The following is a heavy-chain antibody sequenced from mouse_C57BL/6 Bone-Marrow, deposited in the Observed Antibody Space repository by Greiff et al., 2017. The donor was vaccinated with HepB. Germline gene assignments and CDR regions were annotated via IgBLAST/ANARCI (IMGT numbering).Heavy chain of an antibody. CDR1: GFTFSDYY. D-gene: IGHD2-4*01. CDR2: INYDGSST. Sequence: EVMLVESEGGLVQPGSSMKLSCTASGFTFSDYYMAWVRQVPEKGLEWVANINYDGSSTYYLDSLKSRFIISRDNAKNILYLQMSSLKSEDTATYYCARRADDYYFDYWGQGTTLTVSS. CDR3: ARRADDYYFDY. J-gene: IGHJ2*01. V-gene: IGHV5-16*01.